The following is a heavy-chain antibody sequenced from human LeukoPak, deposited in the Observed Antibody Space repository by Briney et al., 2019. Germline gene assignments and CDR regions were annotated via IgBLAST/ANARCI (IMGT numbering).Heavy chain of an antibody. D-gene: IGHD2-2*01. V-gene: IGHV4-34*01. J-gene: IGHJ6*03. Sequence: PSETLSLTCAVYNGFDSYYFMLVRQPPGKGLEWIGEITYKRSANYNSSLMSRATISIDVSQRQFSLKLTSVTAADTAVFFCARFVVVRGPMEYYYYYMDVWGRGTTVIVSS. CDR1: NGFDSYYF. CDR3: ARFVVVRGPMEYYYYYMDV. CDR2: ITYKRSA.